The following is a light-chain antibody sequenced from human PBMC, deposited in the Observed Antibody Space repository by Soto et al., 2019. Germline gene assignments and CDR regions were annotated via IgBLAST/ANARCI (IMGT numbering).Light chain of an antibody. Sequence: EIVLTQSPGTLSLSPGERATLSCRASQSVRSSYLAWYQHKPGQAPRLLMYGASSRPTGIPDRFSGSGSGTDFTLTISRLEPEDFAVYYCQHYDSSPSFTFGPGTKVAFK. J-gene: IGKJ3*01. CDR3: QHYDSSPSFT. V-gene: IGKV3-20*01. CDR2: GAS. CDR1: QSVRSSY.